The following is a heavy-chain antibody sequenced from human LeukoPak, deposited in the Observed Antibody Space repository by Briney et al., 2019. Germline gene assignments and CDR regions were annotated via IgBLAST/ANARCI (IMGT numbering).Heavy chain of an antibody. CDR3: ARALVIDY. V-gene: IGHV3-15*01. D-gene: IGHD2-21*01. CDR1: GFTFSNAW. J-gene: IGHJ4*02. CDR2: IKSKTDGGTT. Sequence: PGGSLRLSCAASGFTFSNAWMSWVRQAPGKGLEWVGRIKSKTDGGTTDYAAPVKGRFTISRDNAKNSLYLQMNSLRAEDTAVYYCARALVIDYWGQGTLVTVSS.